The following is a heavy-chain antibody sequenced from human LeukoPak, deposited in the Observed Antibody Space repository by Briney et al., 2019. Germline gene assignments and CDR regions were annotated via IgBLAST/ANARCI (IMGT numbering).Heavy chain of an antibody. D-gene: IGHD3-3*01. CDR3: ARFNFGVVIADAFDI. CDR2: IYYSGGT. Sequence: SETLSLTRTVSGGSISSYYWSWIRQPPGKGLEWIGYIYYSGGTNYNPSLKSRVTISVDTSKNQFSLKLSSVTAADTAVYYCARFNFGVVIADAFDIWGQGTMVTVSS. V-gene: IGHV4-59*01. CDR1: GGSISSYY. J-gene: IGHJ3*02.